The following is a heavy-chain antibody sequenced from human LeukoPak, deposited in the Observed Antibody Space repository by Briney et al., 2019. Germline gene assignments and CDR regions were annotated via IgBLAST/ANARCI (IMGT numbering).Heavy chain of an antibody. V-gene: IGHV3-48*01. Sequence: GGSLRLSCAASGFTFSSYSMNWVRQAPGKGLEWVSYISSSSSTIYYADSVKGRFTISRDNAKNSLYLQMNSLRAEDTAVYYCARDGTAAAGTLDYWGQGTLVTVSS. D-gene: IGHD6-13*01. CDR1: GFTFSSYS. CDR2: ISSSSSTI. J-gene: IGHJ4*02. CDR3: ARDGTAAAGTLDY.